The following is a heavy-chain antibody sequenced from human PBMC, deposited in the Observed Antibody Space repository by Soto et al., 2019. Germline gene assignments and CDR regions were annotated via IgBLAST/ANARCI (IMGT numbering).Heavy chain of an antibody. CDR3: ARESGQWLVWYFDY. V-gene: IGHV4-34*01. Sequence: SETLSLTCAVYGGSFSGYYWSWIRQPPGKGLEWIGEINHSGSTNYNPSLKSRVTISVDTSKNQFSLKLSSVTAAGTAVYYCARESGQWLVWYFDYWGQGTLVTVSS. CDR2: INHSGST. J-gene: IGHJ4*02. CDR1: GGSFSGYY. D-gene: IGHD6-19*01.